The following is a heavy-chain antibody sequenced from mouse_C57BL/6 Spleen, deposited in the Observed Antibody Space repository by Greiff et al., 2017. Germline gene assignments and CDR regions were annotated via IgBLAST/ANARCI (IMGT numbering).Heavy chain of an antibody. CDR3: ARAGFYGSSSSYYFDY. D-gene: IGHD1-1*01. V-gene: IGHV1-82*01. CDR1: GYAFSSSW. CDR2: IYPGDGDT. Sequence: QVQLQQSGPELVKPGASVKISCKASGYAFSSSWMNWVKQRPGTGLEWIGRIYPGDGDTNYNGKFKGKATLTADKSSSTAYMQLSSLTSEDSAVYFCARAGFYGSSSSYYFDYWGQGTTLTVSS. J-gene: IGHJ2*01.